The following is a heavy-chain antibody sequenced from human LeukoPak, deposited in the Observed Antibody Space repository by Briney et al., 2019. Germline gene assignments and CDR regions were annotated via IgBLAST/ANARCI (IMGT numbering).Heavy chain of an antibody. Sequence: GGSLRLSCAASGFTVSSNYMSWVRQAPGKGLEWVSVIYSGGSTYYADSVKGRFTISRDNSKNTLYLQMNSLRAEDTAVYYCARSQWLPDDAFDIWGQGTMVTVSS. CDR3: ARSQWLPDDAFDI. CDR1: GFTVSSNY. D-gene: IGHD3-22*01. V-gene: IGHV3-53*01. CDR2: IYSGGST. J-gene: IGHJ3*02.